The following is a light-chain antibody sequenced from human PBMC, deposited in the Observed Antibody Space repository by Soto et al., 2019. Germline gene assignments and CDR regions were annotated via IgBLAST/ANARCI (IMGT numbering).Light chain of an antibody. CDR2: RAS. Sequence: EIVLTQSPGTLSLSPGERATLACRTSQNINSNYLAWYQQKVGQAPRLLIHRASSRATGIPDRFSGSGSGTDFTLTISKLEPEDLAVYYCQHYGVSPRFPFGPGTKVDI. CDR1: QNINSNY. J-gene: IGKJ3*01. CDR3: QHYGVSPRFP. V-gene: IGKV3-20*01.